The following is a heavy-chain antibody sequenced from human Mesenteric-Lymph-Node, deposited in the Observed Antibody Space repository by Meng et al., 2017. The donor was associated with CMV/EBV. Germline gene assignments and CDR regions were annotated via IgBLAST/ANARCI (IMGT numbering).Heavy chain of an antibody. CDR2: INHSGST. V-gene: IGHV4-34*01. D-gene: IGHD3-9*01. J-gene: IGHJ4*02. CDR3: ARGSSYDILTGYFDY. Sequence: VQLNQWGAGLLKPSENLSVTCAVYGGSFSGYYWNWIRQSPEKGLEWIGEINHSGSTTYNPSFTSRIIISVDTSTNQISLNMSSVTAADTAVYYCARGSSYDILTGYFDYWGQGALVTVSS. CDR1: GGSFSGYY.